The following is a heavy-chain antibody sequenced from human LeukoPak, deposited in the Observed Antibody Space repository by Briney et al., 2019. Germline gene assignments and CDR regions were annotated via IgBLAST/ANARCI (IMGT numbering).Heavy chain of an antibody. J-gene: IGHJ4*02. CDR1: GFTFSSYA. D-gene: IGHD3-10*01. CDR3: ARAHVDYGSGSYYPHY. V-gene: IGHV3-30-3*01. Sequence: TGGSLRLSCAASGFTFSSYAMHWVRQAPGKGLEWVAVISYDGSNKYYADSVKGRFTISSDNSKNTLYLQMNSLRAEDTAIHYCARAHVDYGSGSYYPHYWGQGTLVTVSS. CDR2: ISYDGSNK.